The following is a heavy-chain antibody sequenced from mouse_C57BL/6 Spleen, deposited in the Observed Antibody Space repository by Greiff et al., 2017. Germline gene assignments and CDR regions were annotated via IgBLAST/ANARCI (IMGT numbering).Heavy chain of an antibody. D-gene: IGHD1-3*01. CDR3: ARRGGSSSYFDY. Sequence: QVQLQQPGAELVQPGASVKLSCKASGYTFTSYWMHWVKQRPGRGLEWIGRIDPNSGGTKYNAKFKSKATLTVDQPSSTAYMQLSSLTSEDSAVYDCARRGGSSSYFDYWGKGTTLTVSS. CDR2: IDPNSGGT. CDR1: GYTFTSYW. J-gene: IGHJ2*01. V-gene: IGHV1-72*01.